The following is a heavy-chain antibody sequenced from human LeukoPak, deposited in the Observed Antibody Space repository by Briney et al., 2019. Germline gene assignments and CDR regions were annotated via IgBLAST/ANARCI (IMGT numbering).Heavy chain of an antibody. D-gene: IGHD3-10*01. V-gene: IGHV3-48*03. Sequence: GGSLRLSRAASGFTFSSYEMNWVRQAPGKGLEWVSYISSSGSTIYYADSVKGRFTISRDNAKNSLYLQMNSLRAEDTAVYYCARSLYGSGSWFAYWGQGTLVTVSS. CDR1: GFTFSSYE. CDR3: ARSLYGSGSWFAY. CDR2: ISSSGSTI. J-gene: IGHJ4*02.